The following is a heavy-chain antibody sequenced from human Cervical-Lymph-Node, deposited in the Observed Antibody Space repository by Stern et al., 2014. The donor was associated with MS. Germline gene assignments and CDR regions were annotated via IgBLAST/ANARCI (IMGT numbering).Heavy chain of an antibody. CDR2: VHYSGTT. Sequence: QLVQSGPGLVKPSETLSLTCSVSGGSISSYYWNWIRQPPGKGLEWIANVHYSGTTNYNPPLKIRFTILLDTPMNKIPLNLPPVTAADTAVYYCAGSGTYYPDYWGQGILVTVSS. CDR1: GGSISSYY. CDR3: AGSGTYYPDY. J-gene: IGHJ4*02. D-gene: IGHD3-3*01. V-gene: IGHV4-59*08.